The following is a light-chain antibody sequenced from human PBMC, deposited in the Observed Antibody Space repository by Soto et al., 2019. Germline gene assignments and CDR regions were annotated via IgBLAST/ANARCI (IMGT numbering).Light chain of an antibody. V-gene: IGKV3-20*01. CDR3: QQYGSSPT. Sequence: EIVLKQSPCALSLSTGERATLSCRASQSVSSSYLAWYQQKPGQAPRLLIYGASSRATGIPDRFSGSGSGTDFTLTISRLEAEDFAVYFCQQYGSSPTFGQGTKVDIK. CDR2: GAS. CDR1: QSVSSSY. J-gene: IGKJ1*01.